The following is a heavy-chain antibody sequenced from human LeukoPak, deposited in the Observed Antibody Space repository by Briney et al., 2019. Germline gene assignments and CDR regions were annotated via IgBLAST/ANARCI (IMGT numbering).Heavy chain of an antibody. Sequence: GGSLRLSCAASGFTFSGYDMNWVRQAPGKGLEWVSFITRSSGTIYYADSVKGRFTVSRDNAESSLYLQMNSLRDEDTAVCSCVRDKLGGAFDVWGHGTMVTVSS. CDR2: ITRSSGTI. CDR3: VRDKLGGAFDV. CDR1: GFTFSGYD. D-gene: IGHD1-7*01. V-gene: IGHV3-48*02. J-gene: IGHJ3*01.